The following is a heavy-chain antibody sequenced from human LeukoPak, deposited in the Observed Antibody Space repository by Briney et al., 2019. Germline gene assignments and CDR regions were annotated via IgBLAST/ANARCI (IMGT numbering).Heavy chain of an antibody. Sequence: PGGSLRLSCAASGFTFSSYSKNWVRQAPGKGLEWVSYISSSSSTIYYADSVKGRFTISRDNAKNSLYLQMNSLRAEDTAVYYCARDPRIAAAGYPSDYWGQGTLVTVSS. CDR2: ISSSSSTI. V-gene: IGHV3-48*04. J-gene: IGHJ4*02. CDR1: GFTFSSYS. CDR3: ARDPRIAAAGYPSDY. D-gene: IGHD6-13*01.